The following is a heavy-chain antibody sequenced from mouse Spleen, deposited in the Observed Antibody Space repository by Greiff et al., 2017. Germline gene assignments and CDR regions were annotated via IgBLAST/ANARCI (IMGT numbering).Heavy chain of an antibody. V-gene: IGHV1-14*01. Sequence: EVQLQESGPELVKPGASVKMSCKASGYTFTSYVMHWVKQKPGQGLEWIGYINPYNDGTKYNEKFKGKATLTSDKSSSTAYMELSSLTSEDSAVYYCARTRDGYYDAMDYWGQGTSVTVSS. D-gene: IGHD2-3*01. CDR3: ARTRDGYYDAMDY. CDR2: INPYNDGT. J-gene: IGHJ4*01. CDR1: GYTFTSYV.